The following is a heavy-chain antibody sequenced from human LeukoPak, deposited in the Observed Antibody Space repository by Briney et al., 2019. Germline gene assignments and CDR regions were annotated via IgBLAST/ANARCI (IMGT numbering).Heavy chain of an antibody. V-gene: IGHV3-30*02. CDR1: GFTFSSYG. Sequence: GGSLRLSCAASGFTFSSYGMHWVRQAPGKGLEWVAFIRYDGSNKYYADSVKGRFTISRDNSKNTLYLQMNSLRAEDTAVYYCAKLWTVAASFDYWGQGTLVTVSS. CDR2: IRYDGSNK. D-gene: IGHD6-6*01. CDR3: AKLWTVAASFDY. J-gene: IGHJ4*02.